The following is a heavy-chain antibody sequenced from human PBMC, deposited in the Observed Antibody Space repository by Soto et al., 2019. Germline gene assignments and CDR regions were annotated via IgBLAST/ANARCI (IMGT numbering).Heavy chain of an antibody. D-gene: IGHD4-17*01. J-gene: IGHJ6*02. CDR3: ARWWLRTADYGAYAAYYYYGMDV. CDR1: GFTFSSYA. Sequence: QVQLVESGGGVVQPGRSLRLSCAASGFTFSSYAMHWVRQAPGKGLEWVAVISYDGSNKYYADSVKGRFTISRDNSKNTLYLQMNSLRAEDTAVYYCARWWLRTADYGAYAAYYYYGMDVWGQGTTVTVSS. V-gene: IGHV3-30-3*01. CDR2: ISYDGSNK.